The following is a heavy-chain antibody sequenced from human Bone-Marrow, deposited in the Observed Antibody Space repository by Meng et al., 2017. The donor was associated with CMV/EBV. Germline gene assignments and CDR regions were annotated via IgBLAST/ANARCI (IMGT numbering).Heavy chain of an antibody. CDR2: VNSNNDAT. Sequence: QGQLVQSGAGMKKPGASVKVSCTTSGLTFSDYYIHWVRQAPGQGLEWMGWVNSNNDATNYARKFQGRVSMTRDTSISTAHMELSRLMSDDTAVYYCVRSSGWSLFDYWGQGTLVTVSS. D-gene: IGHD6-19*01. J-gene: IGHJ4*02. CDR1: GLTFSDYY. V-gene: IGHV1-2*02. CDR3: VRSSGWSLFDY.